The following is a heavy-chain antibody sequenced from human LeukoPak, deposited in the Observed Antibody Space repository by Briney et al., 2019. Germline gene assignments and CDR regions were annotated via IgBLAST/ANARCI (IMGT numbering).Heavy chain of an antibody. V-gene: IGHV4-4*07. D-gene: IGHD6-19*01. CDR2: IYTSGST. CDR1: GGSISDYY. CDR3: ARDRHGMSVSDYFDY. J-gene: IGHJ4*02. Sequence: PSETLSLTCTVSGGSISDYYWSWIRQPAGKGLEWIGRIYTSGSTNYNPSLKSRVTMSVDTSKNQFSLKLSSVTAADTAVYYCARDRHGMSVSDYFDYWGQETLVTVSS.